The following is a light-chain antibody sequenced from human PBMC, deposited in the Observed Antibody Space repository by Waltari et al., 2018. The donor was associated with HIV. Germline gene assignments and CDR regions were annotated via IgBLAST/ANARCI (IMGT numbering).Light chain of an antibody. CDR1: QSIRSY. V-gene: IGKV1-39*01. CDR3: QQSYSTPRT. CDR2: AAS. Sequence: IQMTESLSSQSAYVGDRVTITCRASQSIRSYLNWYQQKPGKAPKLLIYAASRLQSGVPSRFSGSGSGTDFTLTISSLQPEDFATYYGQQSYSTPRTFGQGTKLEIK. J-gene: IGKJ2*01.